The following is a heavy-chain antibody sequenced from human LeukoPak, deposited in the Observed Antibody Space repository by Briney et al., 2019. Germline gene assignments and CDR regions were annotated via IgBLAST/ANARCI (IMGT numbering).Heavy chain of an antibody. CDR1: GFTFSDYY. J-gene: IGHJ3*02. Sequence: GGSLRLSCAASGFTFSDYYMSWIRQAPGKGLEGVSYISSSGSTIYYADSVKGRFTISRDNAKNSLDLQMNSLRAEDTAVYYCARDFSGPTYAFDIWAKGQWSPSLQ. CDR3: ARDFSGPTYAFDI. D-gene: IGHD2-15*01. CDR2: ISSSGSTI. V-gene: IGHV3-11*01.